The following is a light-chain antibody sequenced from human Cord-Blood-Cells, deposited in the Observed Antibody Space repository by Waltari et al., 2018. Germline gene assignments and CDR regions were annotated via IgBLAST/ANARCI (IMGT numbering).Light chain of an antibody. Sequence: QSALTQPASVSGSPGQSITISCTGTSSDAGGYNYVSWYQQHPGKAHKLMIYDVSKRPSGVSNRFSGSKSGNTASLTISGLQAEDEADYYCSSYTSSSTLVFGGGTKLTVL. CDR3: SSYTSSSTLV. J-gene: IGLJ3*02. CDR1: SSDAGGYNY. V-gene: IGLV2-14*01. CDR2: DVS.